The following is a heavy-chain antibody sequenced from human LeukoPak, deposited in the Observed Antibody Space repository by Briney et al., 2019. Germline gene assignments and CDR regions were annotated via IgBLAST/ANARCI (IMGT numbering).Heavy chain of an antibody. D-gene: IGHD2-2*01. CDR2: IYYSGSS. CDR3: ARDGCSSTSCYSDYYYGMDV. V-gene: IGHV4-39*07. J-gene: IGHJ6*02. Sequence: SETLSLTCTVSGGSISSSSYYWGWIRQPPGKVLEWIGSIYYSGSSNYNPSLKSRVAISLDTSKRQFSLRLTSVTAADTAVYYCARDGCSSTSCYSDYYYGMDVWGQGTTVTVSS. CDR1: GGSISSSSYY.